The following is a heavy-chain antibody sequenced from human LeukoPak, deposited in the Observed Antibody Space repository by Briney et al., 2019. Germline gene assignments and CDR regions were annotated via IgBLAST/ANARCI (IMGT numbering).Heavy chain of an antibody. CDR2: INSDGSST. J-gene: IGHJ4*02. D-gene: IGHD6-19*01. V-gene: IGHV3-74*01. Sequence: GGSLRLSCAASGFTFSSYWMHWVRRAPGKGLVWVSRINSDGSSTSYADSVKGRFTISRDNAKNTLYLQMNSLRAEDTAVYYCARVSSSGWFPFGYWGQGTLVTVSS. CDR3: ARVSSSGWFPFGY. CDR1: GFTFSSYW.